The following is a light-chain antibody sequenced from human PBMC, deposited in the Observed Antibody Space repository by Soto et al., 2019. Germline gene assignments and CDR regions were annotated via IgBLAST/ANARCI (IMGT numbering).Light chain of an antibody. CDR2: GAS. CDR1: QSVSSSY. V-gene: IGKV3-20*01. Sequence: EIVLTQSPGTLSLSPGERATLSCRASQSVSSSYLAWYQQKPGQAPRLLIYGASSRATGIPDRFSGSGSGTDFILTISRLEPEDFAVYYCQHYGSSSYTFGQGTKLEVK. J-gene: IGKJ2*01. CDR3: QHYGSSSYT.